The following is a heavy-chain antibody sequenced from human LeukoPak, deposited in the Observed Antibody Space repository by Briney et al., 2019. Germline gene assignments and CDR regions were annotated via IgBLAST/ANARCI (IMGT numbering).Heavy chain of an antibody. CDR1: GYTFTSYD. CDR2: MNPNSGNT. CDR3: ARDGKRSPRDFWSGYHDC. D-gene: IGHD3-3*01. J-gene: IGHJ4*02. Sequence: ASVKVSCKASGYTFTSYDINWGRQATGQGLGWMGWMNPNSGNTGYAQKSQRRVTITSNTSISTAYMELSSLRSEDTAVYYCARDGKRSPRDFWSGYHDCWGQGTLVTVSS. V-gene: IGHV1-8*03.